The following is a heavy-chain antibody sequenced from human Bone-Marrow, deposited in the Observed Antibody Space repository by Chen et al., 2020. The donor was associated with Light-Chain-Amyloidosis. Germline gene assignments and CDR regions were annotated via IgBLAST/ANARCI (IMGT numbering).Heavy chain of an antibody. Sequence: QVQLQQWGAGLLKPSETLSLTCAVYGGSFSGYCWSWIRQPPGKGLEWIGSIYHSGSTYYNPSLKSRVTISVDTSKNQFSLKLSSVTAADTAVYYCARDLNWGWTFGAFDIWGQGTMVTVSS. CDR2: IYHSGST. V-gene: IGHV4-34*01. D-gene: IGHD7-27*01. CDR1: GGSFSGYC. CDR3: ARDLNWGWTFGAFDI. J-gene: IGHJ3*02.